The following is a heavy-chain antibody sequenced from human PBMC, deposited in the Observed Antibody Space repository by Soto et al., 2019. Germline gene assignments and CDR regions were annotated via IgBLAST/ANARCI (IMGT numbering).Heavy chain of an antibody. J-gene: IGHJ4*02. D-gene: IGHD2-15*01. CDR1: GGTFSTYT. CDR3: ARDFKGCISAACYSPSDY. Sequence: QVQLVQSGAEVKKPGSSVKVSCKASGGTFSTYTITWVRQAPGQGLEWMGRIIPVFCTTNYVQKFQRRVTITADTSTSTAYMELSSLRSDDTAIYYCARDFKGCISAACYSPSDYWGQGTLVTVSS. V-gene: IGHV1-69*08. CDR2: IIPVFCTT.